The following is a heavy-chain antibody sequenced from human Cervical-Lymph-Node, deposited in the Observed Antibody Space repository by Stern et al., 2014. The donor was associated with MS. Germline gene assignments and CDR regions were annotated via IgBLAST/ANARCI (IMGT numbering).Heavy chain of an antibody. CDR2: IDHGGIT. CDR1: GASITSNSW. CDR3: ARASMVRGVISRHFDY. V-gene: IGHV4-4*02. Sequence: QVQLEESGPGLVTPSGTLSLTCAVSGASITSNSWWTWVRQAPGEGLEWIGEIDHGGITAYNQSRESRVTISINNSNNRFSMRLSSVTAADTAVYYCARASMVRGVISRHFDYWGQGTLVTVSS. D-gene: IGHD3-10*01. J-gene: IGHJ4*02.